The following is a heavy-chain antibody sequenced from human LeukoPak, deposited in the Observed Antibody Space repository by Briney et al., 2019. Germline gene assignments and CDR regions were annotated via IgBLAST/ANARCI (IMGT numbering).Heavy chain of an antibody. V-gene: IGHV3-30*02. Sequence: PGRSLRLSCAASGFAFSTYWMHWVRQAPGKGLEWVAFIRYDGSNTYYADSVKGRFTISRDNSKNTLYLQMSSLRSEDTAVYYCAKEDSPGYSYPYGYHYYYMDVWGKGTTVTVSS. CDR3: AKEDSPGYSYPYGYHYYYMDV. CDR2: IRYDGSNT. J-gene: IGHJ6*03. D-gene: IGHD5-18*01. CDR1: GFAFSTYW.